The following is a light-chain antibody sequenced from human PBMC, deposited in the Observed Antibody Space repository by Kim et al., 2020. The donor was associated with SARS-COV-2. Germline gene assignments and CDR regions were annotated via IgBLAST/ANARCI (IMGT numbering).Light chain of an antibody. Sequence: QSVLTQPPSVSGTPGQRVIISCSGTTSNIGSHDVYWYQQLPGTAPKVLVYRNDQRPSGVPDRFSGSKSGTSASLAISGLGSDDEADYYCAAWDDIMSGPVFGGGTQLTVL. CDR1: TSNIGSHD. V-gene: IGLV1-47*01. CDR2: RND. J-gene: IGLJ3*02. CDR3: AAWDDIMSGPV.